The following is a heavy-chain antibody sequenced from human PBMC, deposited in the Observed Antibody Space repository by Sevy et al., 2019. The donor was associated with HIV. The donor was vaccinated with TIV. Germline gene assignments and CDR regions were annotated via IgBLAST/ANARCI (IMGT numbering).Heavy chain of an antibody. Sequence: ASVKVSCKASGYTFTGYYMHWVRQAPGQGLEWMGWIDPGSGGPNYAPKFQGRVTLTRDTSISTAYMELSRLKSDDTAVYYCVRDDRDGYFDYWGQGTLVTVSS. J-gene: IGHJ4*02. V-gene: IGHV1-2*02. CDR2: IDPGSGGP. CDR1: GYTFTGYY. CDR3: VRDDRDGYFDY.